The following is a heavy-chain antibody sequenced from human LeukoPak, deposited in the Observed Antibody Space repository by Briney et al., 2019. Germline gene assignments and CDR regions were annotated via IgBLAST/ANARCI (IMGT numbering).Heavy chain of an antibody. V-gene: IGHV3-7*03. D-gene: IGHD6-19*01. Sequence: GGSLRLSCAASGFSFSSYWMNWVRQAPGKGLEWVANIKQDGSEKYYVDSVEGRFTISRDNAKNLLYLQMNSLTAEDTAVYYCARDLQYSSGWYYFIYWGQGTLVTVSS. CDR3: ARDLQYSSGWYYFIY. J-gene: IGHJ4*02. CDR2: IKQDGSEK. CDR1: GFSFSSYW.